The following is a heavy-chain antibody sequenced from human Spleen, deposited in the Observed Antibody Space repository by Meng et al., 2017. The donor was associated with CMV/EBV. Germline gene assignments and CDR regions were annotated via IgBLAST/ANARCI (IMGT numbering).Heavy chain of an antibody. Sequence: SGNSYWNWNRQPPGKGLEWIGYVYYTGTTNYTPSLSSRVTISLDTSKNQFSLKLSSVTAADTAIYYCARDLDRCGGDCFSPSYRFDPWGQGTLVTVSS. J-gene: IGHJ5*02. CDR2: VYYTGTT. V-gene: IGHV4-61*01. D-gene: IGHD2-21*01. CDR1: SGNSY. CDR3: ARDLDRCGGDCFSPSYRFDP.